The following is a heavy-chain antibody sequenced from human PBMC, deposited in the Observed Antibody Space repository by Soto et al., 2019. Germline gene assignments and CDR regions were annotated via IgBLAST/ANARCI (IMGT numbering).Heavy chain of an antibody. CDR3: AKDRPNYYDSSGHDLLDY. D-gene: IGHD3-22*01. J-gene: IGHJ4*02. CDR1: GFTFSSYA. CDR2: ISGSGGST. V-gene: IGHV3-23*01. Sequence: GGSLRLSCAASGFTFSSYAMSWVRQAPGKGLEWVSAISGSGGSTYYADSVKGRFTISRDNSKNTLYLQMNSLRAEDTAVYYCAKDRPNYYDSSGHDLLDYWGQGTLVTVSS.